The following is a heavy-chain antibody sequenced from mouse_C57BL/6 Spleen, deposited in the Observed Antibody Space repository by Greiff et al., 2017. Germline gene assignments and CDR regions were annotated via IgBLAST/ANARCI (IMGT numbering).Heavy chain of an antibody. Sequence: QVQLKESGAELVRPGTSVKVSCKASGYAFTNYLIEWVKQRPGQGLEWIGVINPGSGGTNYNEKFKGKATLTADKSASTAYMQLSSLTYEDSAVYCCARSGFLCAFDYWGQGTTLTVSS. CDR1: GYAFTNYL. V-gene: IGHV1-54*01. CDR2: INPGSGGT. J-gene: IGHJ2*01. CDR3: ARSGFLCAFDY. D-gene: IGHD1-1*02.